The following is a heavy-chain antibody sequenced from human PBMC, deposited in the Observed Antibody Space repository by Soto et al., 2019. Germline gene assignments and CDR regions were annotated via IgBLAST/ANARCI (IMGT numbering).Heavy chain of an antibody. Sequence: GASVKVSCKASGYTFTSYGISWVRQAPGQGLEWMGWISAYNGNTNYSQKLQGRVTITTDTSASTAYMELSSLRSEDTAVYYCARGGSLHWYFDLWGRGTLVTVSS. CDR3: ARGGSLHWYFDL. D-gene: IGHD1-26*01. V-gene: IGHV1-18*01. J-gene: IGHJ2*01. CDR2: ISAYNGNT. CDR1: GYTFTSYG.